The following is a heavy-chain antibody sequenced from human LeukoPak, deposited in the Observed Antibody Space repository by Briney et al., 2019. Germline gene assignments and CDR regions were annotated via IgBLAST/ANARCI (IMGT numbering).Heavy chain of an antibody. Sequence: GGSLRLSRAASGFTFSSYATSCVRPAPGKGLECVSALSGSGGSTYYAGAVKGRFTISRHKSKNTLYLQMNSLRAEDTAVFYCAKDAVLRYFDWLPLDYWGQGTLVTVSS. CDR2: LSGSGGST. CDR1: GFTFSSYA. D-gene: IGHD3-9*01. CDR3: AKDAVLRYFDWLPLDY. J-gene: IGHJ4*02. V-gene: IGHV3-23*01.